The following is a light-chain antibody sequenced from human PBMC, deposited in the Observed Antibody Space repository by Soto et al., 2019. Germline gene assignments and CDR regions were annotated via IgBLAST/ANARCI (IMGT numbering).Light chain of an antibody. CDR3: GTWDSSTRV. Sequence: QSALTQPPSVSAAPGQKVTISCSGSRSNIGNNYVSWYQHIPGTAPRLLIYDNDKRPSGIPDRFSGSKSGTSATLGITGLQTGDEADYYCGTWDSSTRVFGGGTKLTVL. CDR2: DND. J-gene: IGLJ2*01. CDR1: RSNIGNNY. V-gene: IGLV1-51*01.